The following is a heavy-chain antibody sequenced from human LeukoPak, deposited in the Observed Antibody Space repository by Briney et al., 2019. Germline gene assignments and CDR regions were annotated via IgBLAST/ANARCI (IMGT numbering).Heavy chain of an antibody. V-gene: IGHV3-53*01. D-gene: IGHD3-22*01. CDR2: IYSGGST. CDR1: GFTVSNNH. J-gene: IGHJ3*02. CDR3: AKRITMIVVGDAFDI. Sequence: GGSLRLSCAASGFTVSNNHMSWVRQAPGKGLEWVSVIYSGGSTNSADAVKGGFTIYRDNSNNTLYLQMNSQRAEDTAVYYCAKRITMIVVGDAFDIWGQGTMVTVSS.